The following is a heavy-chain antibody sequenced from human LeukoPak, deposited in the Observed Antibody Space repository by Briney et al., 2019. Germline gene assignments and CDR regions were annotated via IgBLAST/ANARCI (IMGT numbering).Heavy chain of an antibody. CDR3: ARELAGYCSGGSCYPSYYYYGMDV. CDR2: INPSGGST. D-gene: IGHD2-15*01. CDR1: GYTFTSYY. V-gene: IGHV1-46*01. J-gene: IGHJ6*02. Sequence: ASVKVSRKASGYTFTSYYMHWVRQAPGQGLEWMGIINPSGGSTSYAQKFQGRVTMTRDTSTSTVYMELSSLRSEDTAVYYCARELAGYCSGGSCYPSYYYYGMDVWGQGTTVTVSS.